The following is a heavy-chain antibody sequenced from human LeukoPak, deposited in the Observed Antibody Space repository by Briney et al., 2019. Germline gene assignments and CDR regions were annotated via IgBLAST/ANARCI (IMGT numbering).Heavy chain of an antibody. CDR3: ASKRGYSYGLDY. CDR1: GYTFTSYG. J-gene: IGHJ4*02. V-gene: IGHV1-18*01. Sequence: ASVKVSCKASGYTFTSYGISWVRQAPGQGLEWMGWISAYNGNTNYAQKLQGRVTITADESTSTGYMELSSLRSEDTAVYYCASKRGYSYGLDYWGQGTLVTVSS. D-gene: IGHD5-18*01. CDR2: ISAYNGNT.